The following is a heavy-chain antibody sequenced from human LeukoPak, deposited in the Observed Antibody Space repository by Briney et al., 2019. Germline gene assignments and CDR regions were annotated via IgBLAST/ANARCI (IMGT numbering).Heavy chain of an antibody. D-gene: IGHD4-17*01. V-gene: IGHV3-48*03. CDR1: GFTFSSYE. J-gene: IGHJ4*02. Sequence: PGGSLRLSCAASGFTFSSYEMNWVRQAPGKGLEWVSYISDSGTTIYYADSVKGRFTISRDNAKNSLYLQMNSLRAEDTAVYYCARRTTGDDYWGQGTLVTVSS. CDR3: ARRTTGDDY. CDR2: ISDSGTTI.